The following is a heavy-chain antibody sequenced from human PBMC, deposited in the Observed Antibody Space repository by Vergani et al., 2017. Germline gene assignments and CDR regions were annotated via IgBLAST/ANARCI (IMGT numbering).Heavy chain of an antibody. J-gene: IGHJ4*02. V-gene: IGHV3-64D*06. D-gene: IGHD5-18*01. CDR3: ARVGGRTAMAYFDY. Sequence: EVQLVESGGGLVQPGGSLRLSCSASGFTFSSYAMHWVRQAPGKGLEYVSAISSNGGNTYYADSVKGRFTISRDNSKNTLYLQMSSLRAEDTAVYYCARVGGRTAMAYFDYWGQGTLVTVSS. CDR2: ISSNGGNT. CDR1: GFTFSSYA.